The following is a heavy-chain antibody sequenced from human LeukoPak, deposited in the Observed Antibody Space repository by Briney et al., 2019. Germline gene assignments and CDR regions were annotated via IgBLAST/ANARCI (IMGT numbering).Heavy chain of an antibody. CDR3: AKSAAVTTAWFDP. V-gene: IGHV3-23*01. Sequence: GGSLRLSCAASGFTLRSYAMSWVRQAPGKGLEWVSSITGGGGSTYYADSVKGRFTISRDDSKNTLCLQMNSLRAEDAAVYYCAKSAAVTTAWFDPWGQGTLLTVSS. J-gene: IGHJ5*02. CDR2: ITGGGGST. D-gene: IGHD4-17*01. CDR1: GFTLRSYA.